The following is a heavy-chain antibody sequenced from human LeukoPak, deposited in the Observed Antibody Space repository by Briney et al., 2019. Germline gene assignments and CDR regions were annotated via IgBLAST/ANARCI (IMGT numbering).Heavy chain of an antibody. CDR3: AGGPGGDYEYNWFDP. CDR2: INHSGST. V-gene: IGHV4-34*01. CDR1: GGSFSGYY. D-gene: IGHD4-17*01. J-gene: IGHJ5*02. Sequence: SETLSLTCAVYGGSFSGYYWSWIRQPPGKGLEWIGEINHSGSTNYNPSLKSRVTISVDTSKNQFSLKLSSVTAADTAVYYCAGGPGGDYEYNWFDPWGQGTLVTVSS.